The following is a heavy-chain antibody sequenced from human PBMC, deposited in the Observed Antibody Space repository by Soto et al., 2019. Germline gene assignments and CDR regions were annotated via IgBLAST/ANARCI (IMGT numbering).Heavy chain of an antibody. CDR2: ISSTSTYT. J-gene: IGHJ4*02. CDR3: ATDSKTTTQADY. V-gene: IGHV3-11*06. D-gene: IGHD4-17*01. CDR1: GFNLSDYY. Sequence: GGSMRLSCAASGFNLSDYYMSWIRQAPGTGLEWLSYISSTSTYTNYADSVKGRFTISRDNAKNSLYLQMNSLRAEDTAVYYCATDSKTTTQADYWGQGILVTVS.